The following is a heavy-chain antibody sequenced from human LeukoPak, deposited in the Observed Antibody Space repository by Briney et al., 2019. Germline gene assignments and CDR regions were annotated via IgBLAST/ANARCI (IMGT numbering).Heavy chain of an antibody. V-gene: IGHV5-51*01. CDR3: ARQRSGSYYSHFDY. CDR1: GYSFTNYW. Sequence: GESLKISCKGSGYSFTNYWIGWVRQMPGKDLEWMGIIYPGDSDTRYSPSFQGQVTFSADKSISTAYLQWSSLKASDTAMYYCARQRSGSYYSHFDYWGQGTLVTVSS. J-gene: IGHJ4*02. CDR2: IYPGDSDT. D-gene: IGHD3-10*01.